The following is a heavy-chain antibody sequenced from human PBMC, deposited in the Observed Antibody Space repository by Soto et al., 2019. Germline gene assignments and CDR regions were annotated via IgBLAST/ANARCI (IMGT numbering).Heavy chain of an antibody. CDR1: GGSVTSGSYY. D-gene: IGHD6-19*01. Sequence: QVQLQESGPGLVKPSETLSLTCTVSGGSVTSGSYYWSWIRQPPGKGQEWIGYIYYSGSYSGSTSYNPSLKSRVTISVDTSKNQISLKLSSVTAADTAVYYCARDQGIALAVFDYWGQGTLVTVSS. V-gene: IGHV4-61*01. J-gene: IGHJ4*02. CDR3: ARDQGIALAVFDY. CDR2: IYYSGSYSGST.